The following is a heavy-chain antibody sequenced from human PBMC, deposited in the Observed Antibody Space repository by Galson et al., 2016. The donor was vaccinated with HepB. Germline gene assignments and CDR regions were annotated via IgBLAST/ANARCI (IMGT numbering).Heavy chain of an antibody. CDR2: ITWGGGAT. J-gene: IGHJ4*02. V-gene: IGHV3-43*01. D-gene: IGHD5-12*01. CDR1: GFTFDDYT. Sequence: SLRLSCAASGFTFDDYTMHWVRQTPGTGLEWVSLITWGGGATHYADSVKGRFTSSKDNKRNSLFLQMNSLTTEDTALYYCATSGGAGDFDHWGQGTQVTGSS. CDR3: ATSGGAGDFDH.